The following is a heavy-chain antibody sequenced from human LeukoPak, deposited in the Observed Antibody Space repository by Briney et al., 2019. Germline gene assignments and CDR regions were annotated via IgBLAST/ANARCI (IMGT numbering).Heavy chain of an antibody. Sequence: PGGSLRLSCAASGFTFSDYYMNWIRQAPGKGLEWVSYISSSGSTIYYADSVKGRLTISRDNAKNSLYLQMNSLRAEDTAVYYCARAHSGYDYHFDYWGQGTLVTVSS. CDR2: ISSSGSTI. CDR1: GFTFSDYY. CDR3: ARAHSGYDYHFDY. D-gene: IGHD5-12*01. J-gene: IGHJ4*02. V-gene: IGHV3-11*01.